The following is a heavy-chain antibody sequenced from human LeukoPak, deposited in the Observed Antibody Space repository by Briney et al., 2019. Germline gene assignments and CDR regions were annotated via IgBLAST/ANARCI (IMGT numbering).Heavy chain of an antibody. J-gene: IGHJ4*02. Sequence: PGGSLRLSCAASGFTFSSYWMSWVRQAPGKGLEGVANIKQDGSEKYYVDSVKGRFTISRDNAKNSLYLQMNSLRAEDTAVYYCARDNSGSGWDAYYFDYWGQGTLVTVSS. D-gene: IGHD6-19*01. CDR3: ARDNSGSGWDAYYFDY. CDR2: IKQDGSEK. CDR1: GFTFSSYW. V-gene: IGHV3-7*01.